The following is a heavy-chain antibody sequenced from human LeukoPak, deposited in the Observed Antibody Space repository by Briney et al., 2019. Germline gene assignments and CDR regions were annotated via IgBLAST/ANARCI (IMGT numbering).Heavy chain of an antibody. D-gene: IGHD3-9*01. CDR2: FDPEDGET. CDR3: ATATPDFDECYYYYMDV. V-gene: IGHV1-24*01. J-gene: IGHJ6*03. Sequence: ASVKVSCKVSGYTLTELSMHWVRQAPGKGLEWMGGFDPEDGETIYAQKFQGRVTMTEDTSTDTAYMELSSLRSEDTAVYYCATATPDFDECYYYYMDVWGKGTTVTVSS. CDR1: GYTLTELS.